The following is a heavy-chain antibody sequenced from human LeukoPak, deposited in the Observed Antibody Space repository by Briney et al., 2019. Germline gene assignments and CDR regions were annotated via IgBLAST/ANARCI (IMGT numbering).Heavy chain of an antibody. Sequence: RASETLSLTCTVSGGSISSYYWSWIRQPPGKGLEWIGYIYYSGSTNYNPSLKSRVTISVDTSKNQFSLKLSSVTAADTAVYYCAREGAAAGIDYWGQGTLVTVSS. CDR1: GGSISSYY. V-gene: IGHV4-59*01. CDR2: IYYSGST. D-gene: IGHD6-13*01. J-gene: IGHJ4*02. CDR3: AREGAAAGIDY.